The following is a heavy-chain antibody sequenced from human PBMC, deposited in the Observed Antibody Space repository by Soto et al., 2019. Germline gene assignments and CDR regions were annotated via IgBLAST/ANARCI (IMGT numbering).Heavy chain of an antibody. CDR2: ISAYNGNT. CDR3: ARDHHSSSWYVASFGHYFDY. V-gene: IGHV1-18*04. D-gene: IGHD6-13*01. J-gene: IGHJ4*02. Sequence: QVQLVQSGAEVKKPGASVKVSCKASGYTFTSYGISWVRQAPGQGLEWMGWISAYNGNTNYAQKPQGRVTMTTDTSTSTAYMELRSLRSDDTAVYYCARDHHSSSWYVASFGHYFDYWGQGTLVTVSS. CDR1: GYTFTSYG.